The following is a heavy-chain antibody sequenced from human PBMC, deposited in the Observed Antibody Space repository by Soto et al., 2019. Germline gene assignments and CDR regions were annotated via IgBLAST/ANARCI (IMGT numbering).Heavy chain of an antibody. V-gene: IGHV1-8*01. J-gene: IGHJ4*02. Sequence: QVQLVQSGAEVKKPGASVKVSCKASGYTFTSYEINWVRQATGQGLEWMGWINPNSGNTGYAQKFQGRVTMTRNTSISNAYMELSRLRSEDTAVYYCARGQSGYSSGWSPNDYWGQGTLVTVSS. CDR3: ARGQSGYSSGWSPNDY. CDR2: INPNSGNT. CDR1: GYTFTSYE. D-gene: IGHD6-19*01.